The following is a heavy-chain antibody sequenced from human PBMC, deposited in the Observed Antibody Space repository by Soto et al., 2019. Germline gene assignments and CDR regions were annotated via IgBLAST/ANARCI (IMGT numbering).Heavy chain of an antibody. D-gene: IGHD6-19*01. V-gene: IGHV1-69*01. J-gene: IGHJ6*02. CDR3: ARIIAVAGTDFRSYYYGMDV. CDR2: IIPIFGTA. CDR1: GGTFSSYA. Sequence: QVQLVQSGAEVKKPESSVKVSCKASGGTFSSYAISWVRQAPGQGLEWMGGIIPIFGTANYAQKFQGRVTITADESTSTAYMELSSLRSEDTAVYYCARIIAVAGTDFRSYYYGMDVWGQGTTVTVSS.